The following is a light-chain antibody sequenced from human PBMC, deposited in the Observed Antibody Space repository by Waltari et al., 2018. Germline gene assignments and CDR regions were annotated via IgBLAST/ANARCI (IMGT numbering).Light chain of an antibody. CDR3: AVWDDSLSGRV. Sequence: QSVLTQPPSASGTPGQRVTTSCSGSRSNIGNNYVYWSQQLPGTAPKLLIYRNNQRPSGVPDRFSGSKSGTSASLAISGLRSEDEADYYCAVWDDSLSGRVFGGGTKVTVL. J-gene: IGLJ3*02. CDR2: RNN. CDR1: RSNIGNNY. V-gene: IGLV1-47*01.